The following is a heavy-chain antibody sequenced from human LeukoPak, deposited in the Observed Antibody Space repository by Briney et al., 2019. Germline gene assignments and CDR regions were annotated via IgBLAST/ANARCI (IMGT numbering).Heavy chain of an antibody. Sequence: SETLSLTCTVYGGSFSGYYWSWIRQPPGKGLEWIGEINHSGSTNYNPSLKSRVTISVDTSKNQFSLKLSSVTAADTAVYYCARGKARRGSSSWQTNLYFDYWGQGTLVTVSS. D-gene: IGHD6-13*01. J-gene: IGHJ4*02. CDR1: GGSFSGYY. CDR2: INHSGST. CDR3: ARGKARRGSSSWQTNLYFDY. V-gene: IGHV4-34*01.